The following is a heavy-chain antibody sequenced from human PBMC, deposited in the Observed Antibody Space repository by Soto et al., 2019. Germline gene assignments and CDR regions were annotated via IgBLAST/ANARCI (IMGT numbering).Heavy chain of an antibody. CDR1: GFTFSSYC. CDR3: AKVGWFGEWYAFDI. V-gene: IGHV3-30*18. J-gene: IGHJ3*02. D-gene: IGHD3-10*01. Sequence: PGGSLRLSCAASGFTFSSYCMHWVRQAPGKGLEWVAVISYDGSNKYYADSVKGRFTISRDNSKNTLYLQMNSLRAEDTAVYYCAKVGWFGEWYAFDIWGQGTMVTVSS. CDR2: ISYDGSNK.